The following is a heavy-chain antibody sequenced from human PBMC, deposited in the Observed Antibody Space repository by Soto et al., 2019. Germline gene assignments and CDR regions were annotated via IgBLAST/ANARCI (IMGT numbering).Heavy chain of an antibody. CDR3: DKAANGWFSAFDN. V-gene: IGHV3-23*01. D-gene: IGHD6-19*01. Sequence: EVQLLESGGGLVQPGGSLRLSCAASGFTFSSYAMSWVRQAPGKGLEWVSAISGSGGTTYYADSVKGRFTFSRDNSKNTMNLKMNILRTEDTAVYYFDKAANGWFSAFDNWSQGTMVTVSS. CDR1: GFTFSSYA. J-gene: IGHJ3*02. CDR2: ISGSGGTT.